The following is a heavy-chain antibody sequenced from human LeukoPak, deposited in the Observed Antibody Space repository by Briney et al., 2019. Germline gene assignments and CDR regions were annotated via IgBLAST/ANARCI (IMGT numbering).Heavy chain of an antibody. V-gene: IGHV3-30*04. Sequence: GGSLRLSCAASGFTFSSYAMHWVRQAPGKGLEWVAVVSYDGSNKYYADFVKGRFTISRDNSKNTLYLQMNSLRAEDTAVYYCARGDYGDYWWGQGTLVTVSS. CDR1: GFTFSSYA. J-gene: IGHJ4*02. CDR3: ARGDYGDYW. CDR2: VSYDGSNK. D-gene: IGHD4-17*01.